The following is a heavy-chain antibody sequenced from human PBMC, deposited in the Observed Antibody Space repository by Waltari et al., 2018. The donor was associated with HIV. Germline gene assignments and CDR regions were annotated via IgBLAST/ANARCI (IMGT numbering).Heavy chain of an antibody. CDR2: IWYDASNK. Sequence: QVQLVESGGGVVQPGRSLRLSCAASGFTFSSSGLPWVRQAPGKGLEWVALIWYDASNKYYADSVKGRFTISRDNSKNTLYLQMNSLRAEDTAVYYCAREGNVDIVATMDYYGMDVWGQGTTVTVSS. V-gene: IGHV3-33*08. J-gene: IGHJ6*02. CDR1: GFTFSSSG. D-gene: IGHD5-12*01. CDR3: AREGNVDIVATMDYYGMDV.